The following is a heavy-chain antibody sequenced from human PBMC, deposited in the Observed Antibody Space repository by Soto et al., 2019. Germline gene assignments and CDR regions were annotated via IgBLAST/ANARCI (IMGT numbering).Heavy chain of an antibody. CDR1: GASISSGDYY. CDR3: ARCYVWAGDRFDY. J-gene: IGHJ4*01. CDR2: MYYNGNN. Sequence: QVQLRESGPGLVKPSQTLSLTCTVSGASISSGDYYWTWIRQSPGKGLEWIGSMYYNGNNYFNPSLKSRIAMSLDTSKTQFSQKVNSMTAADTAVYYSARCYVWAGDRFDYWGQGTLVSVSS. D-gene: IGHD3-16*01. V-gene: IGHV4-30-4*01.